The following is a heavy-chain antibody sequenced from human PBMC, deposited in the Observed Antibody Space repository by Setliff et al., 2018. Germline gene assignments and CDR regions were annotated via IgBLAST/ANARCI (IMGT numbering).Heavy chain of an antibody. J-gene: IGHJ4*02. V-gene: IGHV4-30-4*08. CDR3: ARGRAGHSGH. Sequence: SETLSLTCIVSSGSISTSNYFWGWVRQPPGRGLEWIGYIYYSGSTSYYNPSLKSRVTISVDTSKNQFSLKLSSVTAADTAVYYCARGRAGHSGHWGQGTLVTV. D-gene: IGHD6-19*01. CDR2: IYYSGS. CDR1: SGSISTSNYF.